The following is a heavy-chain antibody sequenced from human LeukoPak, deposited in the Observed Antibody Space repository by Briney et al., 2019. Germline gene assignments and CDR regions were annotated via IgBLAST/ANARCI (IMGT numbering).Heavy chain of an antibody. Sequence: GESLKISFKGSGYHFATHWIAWVRPMPGKGLESMGIIYPGDSDARYNPSFQGQVTISVDKRISTAYMQWNSLEASDTAMYYCVRRYYYDGTGSYFDYWGQGTLVTVSS. D-gene: IGHD3-22*01. CDR2: IYPGDSDA. CDR3: VRRYYYDGTGSYFDY. V-gene: IGHV5-51*04. J-gene: IGHJ4*02. CDR1: GYHFATHW.